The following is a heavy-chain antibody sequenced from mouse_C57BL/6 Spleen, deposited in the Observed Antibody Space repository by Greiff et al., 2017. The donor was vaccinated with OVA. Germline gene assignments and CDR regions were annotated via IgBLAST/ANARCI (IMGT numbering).Heavy chain of an antibody. CDR2: IYPGDGDT. V-gene: IGHV1-82*01. J-gene: IGHJ2*01. Sequence: QVQLKESGPELVKPGASVKISCKASGYAFSSSWMNWVKQRPGKGLEWIGRIYPGDGDTNYNGKFKGKATLTADKSSSTAYMQLSSLTSEDSAVYFCARSTAQATDYWAKAPLSQSPQ. CDR1: GYAFSSSW. CDR3: ARSTAQATDY. D-gene: IGHD3-2*02.